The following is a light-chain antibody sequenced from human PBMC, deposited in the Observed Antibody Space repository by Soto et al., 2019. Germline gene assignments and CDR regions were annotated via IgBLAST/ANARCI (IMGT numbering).Light chain of an antibody. V-gene: IGLV3-21*04. Sequence: SYELTQPPSVSVAPGKTARITCGGSNMGSKSVHWYQQKPGQAPVLVIYYDSDRPSGIPERFSGSNSGNTATLTIGRVEAGDEDDYYCQVWDSSSDHVVFGGGTKLTVL. CDR1: NMGSKS. CDR3: QVWDSSSDHVV. J-gene: IGLJ2*01. CDR2: YDS.